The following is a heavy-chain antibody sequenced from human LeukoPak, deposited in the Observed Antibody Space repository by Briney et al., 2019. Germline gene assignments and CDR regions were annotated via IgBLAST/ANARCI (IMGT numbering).Heavy chain of an antibody. CDR3: ARQGYSGHSQGAADY. J-gene: IGHJ4*02. CDR2: ISAYNGNT. Sequence: ASVKVSCKASGYTFTSYGISWVRQAPGQGLEWMGWISAYNGNTDYAQKFQGRVTMTTDTSTSTAHMELRSLRSDDTAVYYCARQGYSGHSQGAADYWGQGTLVTVSS. CDR1: GYTFTSYG. V-gene: IGHV1-18*01. D-gene: IGHD4-23*01.